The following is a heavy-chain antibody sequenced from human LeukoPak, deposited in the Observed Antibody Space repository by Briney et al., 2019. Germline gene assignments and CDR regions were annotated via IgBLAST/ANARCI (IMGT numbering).Heavy chain of an antibody. Sequence: GGSLRLSCAASGLTFSSYYVTWVRQAPGKGLEWVSYISSSGSTIYYADSVKGRFTISRDNAKNSLYLQMNSLRAEDTAVYYCARDGTNYDFWSGLYSFWGQGTLVTVSS. CDR3: ARDGTNYDFWSGLYSF. CDR2: ISSSGSTI. V-gene: IGHV3-11*01. D-gene: IGHD3-3*01. CDR1: GLTFSSYY. J-gene: IGHJ4*02.